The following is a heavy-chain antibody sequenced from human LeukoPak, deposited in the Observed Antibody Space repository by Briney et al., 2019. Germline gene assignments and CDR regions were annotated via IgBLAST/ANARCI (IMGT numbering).Heavy chain of an antibody. CDR2: ISSTSSTI. V-gene: IGHV3-48*02. CDR1: GFTFSSYS. Sequence: GGSLRLSCAASGFTFSSYSMNWVRQAPGKGLEWVSYISSTSSTIYYADSVKGRFTISRDNAKNSLYLQMSSLRDDDTALYYCARANGMDVWGQGTTVTVSS. J-gene: IGHJ6*02. CDR3: ARANGMDV.